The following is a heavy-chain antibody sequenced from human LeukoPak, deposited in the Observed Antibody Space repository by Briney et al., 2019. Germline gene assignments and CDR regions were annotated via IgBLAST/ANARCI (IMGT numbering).Heavy chain of an antibody. D-gene: IGHD5-12*01. J-gene: IGHJ4*02. V-gene: IGHV5-51*01. CDR3: ARPGGYSGYDYFDY. CDR2: IYPGDSDT. Sequence: GESLKISCKISGYRLTNNWIGWVRQVPGKGLEWMGLIYPGDSDTRYSPSFQGQVTISADKSISTAYLQWSSLKASDTAMYYCARPGGYSGYDYFDYWGQGTLVTVSS. CDR1: GYRLTNNW.